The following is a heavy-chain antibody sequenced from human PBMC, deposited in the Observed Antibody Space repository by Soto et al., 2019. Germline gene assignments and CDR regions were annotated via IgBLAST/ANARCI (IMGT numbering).Heavy chain of an antibody. CDR1: GFSLSTSGVG. D-gene: IGHD3-22*01. V-gene: IGHV2-5*02. Sequence: QITLKESGPTLVKPTQTLTLTCTFTGFSLSTSGVGVGWIRQPPGNALEWLALIYWDDDKRYSPSLKSSLTITKHTAKHQLVLTMTTINPADTATYYCAPKLVINAFDIWGQGTMVAVSS. J-gene: IGHJ3*02. CDR2: IYWDDDK. CDR3: APKLVINAFDI.